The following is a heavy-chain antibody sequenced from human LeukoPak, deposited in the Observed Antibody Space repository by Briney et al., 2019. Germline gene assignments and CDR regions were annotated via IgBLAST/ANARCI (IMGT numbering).Heavy chain of an antibody. CDR1: GYTLTELS. CDR2: FDPEDGET. D-gene: IGHD3-22*01. Sequence: ASVKVSCKVSGYTLTELSMHWVRQAPGKGLEWMGGFDPEDGETIYAQKFQGRVTMTEDTSTDTAYMELSSLRSEDTAVYYCATAGYYYDSSGKFDYWGQGTLVTVSS. J-gene: IGHJ4*02. V-gene: IGHV1-24*01. CDR3: ATAGYYYDSSGKFDY.